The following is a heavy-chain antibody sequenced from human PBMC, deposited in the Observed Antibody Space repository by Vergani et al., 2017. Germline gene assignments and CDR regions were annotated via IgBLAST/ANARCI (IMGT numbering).Heavy chain of an antibody. CDR2: ISYDGSNK. Sequence: QVQLVESGGGVVQPGRSLRLSCAASGFTFSSYGMHWVRQAPGKGLEWVAVISYDGSNKYYADSVKGRFTISRDNSMNTLYLQMNSLRAEDTAVYYCAKDEDIVVVPAAMIDYWGQGTLVTVSS. V-gene: IGHV3-30*18. CDR1: GFTFSSYG. J-gene: IGHJ4*02. CDR3: AKDEDIVVVPAAMIDY. D-gene: IGHD2-2*01.